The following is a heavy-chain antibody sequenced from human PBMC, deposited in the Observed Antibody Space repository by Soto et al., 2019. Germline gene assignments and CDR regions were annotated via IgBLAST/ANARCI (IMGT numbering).Heavy chain of an antibody. Sequence: SETLSLTCTVSGGSISSYYWSWIRLPPGKGLEWIGYIYYSGSTNYNPSLKSRVTISVDTSKNQFSLKLSSVTAADTAVYYCARSDIGGYGDYYYYGMDVWGQGTTVTVSS. CDR1: GGSISSYY. V-gene: IGHV4-59*01. CDR3: ARSDIGGYGDYYYYGMDV. J-gene: IGHJ6*02. CDR2: IYYSGST. D-gene: IGHD4-17*01.